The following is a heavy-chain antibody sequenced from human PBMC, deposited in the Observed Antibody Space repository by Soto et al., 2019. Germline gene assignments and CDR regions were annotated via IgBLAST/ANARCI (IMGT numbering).Heavy chain of an antibody. V-gene: IGHV4-34*01. J-gene: IGHJ4*02. D-gene: IGHD5-18*01. CDR3: VWNGYRFDY. Sequence: SETLSLTCAVYGGSFSGYYWSWIRQPPGKGLEWIGEINHSGSTNYNPSLKSRVTISVDTSKNQFSLKLSSVTAADTAVYYCVWNGYRFDYWGQATLVTVSS. CDR2: INHSGST. CDR1: GGSFSGYY.